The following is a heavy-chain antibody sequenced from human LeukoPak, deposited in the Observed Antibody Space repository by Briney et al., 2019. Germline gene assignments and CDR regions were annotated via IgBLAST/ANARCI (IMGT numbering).Heavy chain of an antibody. V-gene: IGHV4-30-2*01. D-gene: IGHD2-2*02. CDR2: IYHSGST. J-gene: IGHJ4*02. CDR1: GGSISSGGYS. Sequence: SQTLSLTCAVSGGSISSGGYSWSWIRQPPGKVLEWIGYIYHSGSTYYNPSLKSRVTISVDRSKNQFSLKLSSVTAADTAVYYRARGGSTGYCSSTSCHTRTDPFDYWGQGTLVTVSS. CDR3: ARGGSTGYCSSTSCHTRTDPFDY.